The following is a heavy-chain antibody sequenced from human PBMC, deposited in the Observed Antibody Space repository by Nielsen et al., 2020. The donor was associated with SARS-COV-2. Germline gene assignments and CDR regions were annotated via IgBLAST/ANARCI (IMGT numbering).Heavy chain of an antibody. CDR2: IWYDGSNK. D-gene: IGHD3-22*01. V-gene: IGHV3-33*01. CDR3: AREFQYYYDSSGYLGY. J-gene: IGHJ4*02. CDR1: GFTFSSYG. Sequence: GGSLRLSCAASGFTFSSYGMHWVRQAPGKGLEWVAVIWYDGSNKYYADSVKGRFTISRDNSKNTLYLQMNSLRAEDTAVYYCAREFQYYYDSSGYLGYWGQGTLVTVSS.